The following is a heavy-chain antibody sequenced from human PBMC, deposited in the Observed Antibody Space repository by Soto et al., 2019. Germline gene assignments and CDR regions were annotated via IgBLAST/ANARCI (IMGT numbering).Heavy chain of an antibody. CDR3: ARAQQLVSYYYYGMDV. Sequence: SVNVSCQASGGTFSGYAIRWVRQAPGPGLEWMGGIIPIFGTANYAQKFQGRVTITADESTSTAYMELSSLRSEDTAVYYCARAQQLVSYYYYGMDVWGQGTTVTVSS. J-gene: IGHJ6*02. CDR1: GGTFSGYA. CDR2: IIPIFGTA. D-gene: IGHD6-13*01. V-gene: IGHV1-69*13.